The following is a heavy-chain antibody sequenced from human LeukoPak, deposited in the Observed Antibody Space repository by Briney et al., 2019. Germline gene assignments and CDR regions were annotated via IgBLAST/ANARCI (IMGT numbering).Heavy chain of an antibody. Sequence: ASVKVSCKASGYTFTSYDINWVRQATGQGLEWMGWMNPNSGNTGYAQKFQGRVTITRNTSISTAYMELSSLRSEDTAVYYCARGPAYGSGKFGPFDYWGQGTLVTVSS. CDR2: MNPNSGNT. D-gene: IGHD3-10*01. CDR1: GYTFTSYD. V-gene: IGHV1-8*03. J-gene: IGHJ4*02. CDR3: ARGPAYGSGKFGPFDY.